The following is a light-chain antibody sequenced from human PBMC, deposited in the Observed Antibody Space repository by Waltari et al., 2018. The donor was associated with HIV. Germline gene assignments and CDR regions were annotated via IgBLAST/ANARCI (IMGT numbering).Light chain of an antibody. CDR3: QQRGDWPPMYT. J-gene: IGKJ2*01. CDR2: DAS. CDR1: HSVSTY. V-gene: IGKV3-11*01. Sequence: EIVLTQSPATLSLSPGERATLSCRASHSVSTYLAWYQQKLGQPPRLLIHDASNRATGIPPRFSGSGSGTDFTLTISALEPGDFAVYYCQQRGDWPPMYTFGQGTKLQIK.